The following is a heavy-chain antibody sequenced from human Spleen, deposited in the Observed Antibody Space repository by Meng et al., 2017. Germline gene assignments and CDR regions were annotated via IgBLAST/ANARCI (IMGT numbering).Heavy chain of an antibody. CDR1: GFAFSSYD. V-gene: IGHV3-48*03. D-gene: IGHD2-21*02. CDR3: ARDHVRRGGDGAGYYGMDV. Sequence: GGSLRLSCAASGFAFSSYDMNWVRQAPGKGLEWASYISSSGTTKYYVDSVKGRFTISRDNAKNSLYLQMNSLRAEDTGVYYCARDHVRRGGDGAGYYGMDVWGQGTTVTVS. CDR2: ISSSGTTK. J-gene: IGHJ6*02.